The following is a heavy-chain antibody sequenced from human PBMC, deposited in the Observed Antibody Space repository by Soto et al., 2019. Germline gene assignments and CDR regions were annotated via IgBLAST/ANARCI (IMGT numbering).Heavy chain of an antibody. CDR2: INHSGST. Sequence: QVQLQQWGAGLLKPSETLSLTCAVYGGSFSGYYWSWIRQPPGKGLEWIGEINHSGSTNYNPSLKSRVTISVDPAKNRFSLKLSSVTAADTAVYYCARGTIFGVVPPRCYMDVWGKGTTVTVSS. J-gene: IGHJ6*03. V-gene: IGHV4-34*01. CDR1: GGSFSGYY. CDR3: ARGTIFGVVPPRCYMDV. D-gene: IGHD3-3*01.